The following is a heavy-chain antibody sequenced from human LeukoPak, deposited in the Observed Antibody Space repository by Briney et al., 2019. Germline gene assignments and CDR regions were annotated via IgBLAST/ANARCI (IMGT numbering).Heavy chain of an antibody. Sequence: GESLKISCKGSGYSFSNYYIDWVRQMPGKGLEWMGVMYPGGSDIRYSPSFQGHVTISVDKSIRTVYLQWRSLKASDSAIYYCASSLGYCSGSVCYNGVAFWGRGTPVTVSS. CDR2: MYPGGSDI. CDR1: GYSFSNYY. D-gene: IGHD2-15*01. CDR3: ASSLGYCSGSVCYNGVAF. J-gene: IGHJ4*02. V-gene: IGHV5-51*01.